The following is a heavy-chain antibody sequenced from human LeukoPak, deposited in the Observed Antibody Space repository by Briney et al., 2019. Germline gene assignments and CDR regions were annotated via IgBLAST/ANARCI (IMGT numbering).Heavy chain of an antibody. V-gene: IGHV1-18*01. D-gene: IGHD4-17*01. CDR3: ARFGYGDSHNDY. Sequence: ASVKVSRKASGYTFTSYGISWVRQAPGQGVGWVGWISAYNGNTNYAQKLQGRVTMTTDTSTSTAYMELRSLRSDDTAVYYCARFGYGDSHNDYWGQGTLVTVSS. J-gene: IGHJ4*02. CDR2: ISAYNGNT. CDR1: GYTFTSYG.